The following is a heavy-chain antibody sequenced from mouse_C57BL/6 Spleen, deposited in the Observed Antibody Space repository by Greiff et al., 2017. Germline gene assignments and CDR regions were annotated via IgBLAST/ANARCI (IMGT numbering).Heavy chain of an antibody. V-gene: IGHV1-64*01. CDR1: GYTFTSYW. CDR2: IHPNSGST. J-gene: IGHJ1*03. CDR3: ARPIYDGPRWYFDV. Sequence: QVQLQQPGAELVKPGASVKLSCKASGYTFTSYWMHWVKQRPGQGLEWIGMIHPNSGSTNYNEKFKSKATLTVDKSSSTAYMQLSSLTSEDSAVYYCARPIYDGPRWYFDVWGTGTTVTVSS. D-gene: IGHD2-3*01.